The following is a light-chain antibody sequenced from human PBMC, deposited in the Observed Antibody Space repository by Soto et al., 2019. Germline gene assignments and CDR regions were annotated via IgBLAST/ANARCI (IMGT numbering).Light chain of an antibody. V-gene: IGKV3-15*01. CDR3: QQYNNWPGYT. CDR2: GAS. CDR1: QSVSSN. Sequence: EIVMTQSPATLSVSPGERATLSCRASQSVSSNLAWYQQKPGQAPRLLIYGASTRATGIPARFSGSGSGKEFTLTISSLRSEDFAVYYCQQYNNWPGYTFGQGTKLEIK. J-gene: IGKJ2*01.